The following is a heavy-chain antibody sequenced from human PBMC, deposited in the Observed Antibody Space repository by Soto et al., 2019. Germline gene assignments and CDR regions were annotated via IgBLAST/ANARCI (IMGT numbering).Heavy chain of an antibody. CDR2: IYYSGST. Sequence: QLQLQESGPGLVKPSETLSLTCTVSGGSISSSSYYWGWIRQPPGKGLEWIGSIYYSGSTYYNPSRKSRVTISVDTSKNQFSLKLSSVTAADTAVYYCARSFGSGWYYFDYWGQGTLVTVSS. J-gene: IGHJ4*02. CDR1: GGSISSSSYY. D-gene: IGHD6-19*01. CDR3: ARSFGSGWYYFDY. V-gene: IGHV4-39*01.